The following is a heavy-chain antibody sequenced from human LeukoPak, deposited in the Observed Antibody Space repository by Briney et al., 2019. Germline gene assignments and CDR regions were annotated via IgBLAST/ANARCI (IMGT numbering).Heavy chain of an antibody. CDR3: AKDVRGYNRPVDY. V-gene: IGHV3-23*01. CDR1: GFSFSSHA. D-gene: IGHD3-10*02. CDR2: ISGSGSGT. Sequence: GGSLRLSCAASGFSFSSHAMNWVRQAPGKGLEWVSAISGSGSGTDYADSVKGRFTISRDNSKNTVYLQMNGLRAEDTALYYCAKDVRGYNRPVDYWGQGTLVTVSS. J-gene: IGHJ4*02.